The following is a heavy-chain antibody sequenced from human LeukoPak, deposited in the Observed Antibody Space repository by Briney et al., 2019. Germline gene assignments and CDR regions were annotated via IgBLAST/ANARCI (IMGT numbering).Heavy chain of an antibody. J-gene: IGHJ4*02. CDR1: GFTFSDHY. D-gene: IGHD3-10*01. Sequence: HPGGSLRLSCAASGFTFSDHYMDWVRQAPGKGLEWVGRTRNKANSYTTEYAASVKGRFTISRDDSKNSLYLQMNSLKTEDTAVYYCARVDNYYGSGSYSAVDYWGQGTLVTVSS. CDR2: TRNKANSYTT. V-gene: IGHV3-72*01. CDR3: ARVDNYYGSGSYSAVDY.